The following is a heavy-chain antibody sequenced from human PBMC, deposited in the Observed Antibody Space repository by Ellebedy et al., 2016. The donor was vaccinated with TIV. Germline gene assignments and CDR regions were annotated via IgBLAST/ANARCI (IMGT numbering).Heavy chain of an antibody. CDR3: ARRLVAGSPNSFDL. V-gene: IGHV4-34*01. J-gene: IGHJ3*01. CDR2: ITQSGST. D-gene: IGHD6-19*01. CDR1: GGSFSGFY. Sequence: SETLSLTCAVYGGSFSGFYWSWIRQSPGKGLEWIGEITQSGSTTYNPSLKSRVTISIDTSKNQFSLKLSSVTAADTAVYYCARRLVAGSPNSFDLWGQGTMATVSS.